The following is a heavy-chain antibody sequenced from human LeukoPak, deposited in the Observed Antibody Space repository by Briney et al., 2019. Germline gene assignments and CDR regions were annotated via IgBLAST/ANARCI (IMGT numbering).Heavy chain of an antibody. J-gene: IGHJ4*02. D-gene: IGHD3-10*01. Sequence: PSETLSLTCTVSGGSISSYYGSWIRQPPGKGLEWIGYIYYSGSTNYNPSLKSRVTISVDTSKNQFSLKLSSVTAADTAVYYCARETMVRGVITDDYWGQGTLVAVSS. CDR1: GGSISSYY. CDR2: IYYSGST. V-gene: IGHV4-59*01. CDR3: ARETMVRGVITDDY.